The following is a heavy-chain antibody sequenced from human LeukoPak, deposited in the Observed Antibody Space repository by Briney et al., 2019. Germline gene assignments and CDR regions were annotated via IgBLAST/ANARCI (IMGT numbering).Heavy chain of an antibody. V-gene: IGHV3-9*03. D-gene: IGHD3-3*01. CDR2: ISWNSGSI. CDR3: AKGYYDFWSDWDYMDV. CDR1: GFTFDDYA. J-gene: IGHJ6*03. Sequence: PGRSLRLSCAASGFTFDDYAMHWVRQAPGKGLEWVSGISWNSGSIGYADSVKGRFTISRDKAKNSLYLQMNSLRAEDMALYYCAKGYYDFWSDWDYMDVWGKGTTVTVSS.